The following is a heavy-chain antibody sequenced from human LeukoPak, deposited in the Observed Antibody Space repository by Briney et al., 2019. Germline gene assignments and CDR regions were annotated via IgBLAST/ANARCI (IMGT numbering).Heavy chain of an antibody. CDR1: GFTFSSYW. D-gene: IGHD3-10*01. V-gene: IGHV3-74*01. J-gene: IGHJ4*02. Sequence: GVSLRLSCAASGFTFSSYWMHWVRQAPGKGLVWVSRINSDGSSTSYADSVKGRFTISRDNAKNTLYLQMNSLRAEDTAVYYCARVSPGELLYDYWGQGTLVTVSS. CDR2: INSDGSST. CDR3: ARVSPGELLYDY.